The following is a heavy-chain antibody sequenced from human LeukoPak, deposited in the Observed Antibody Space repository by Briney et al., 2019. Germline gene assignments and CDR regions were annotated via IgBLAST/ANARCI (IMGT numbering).Heavy chain of an antibody. CDR3: ARDRFPPVAGNFDY. CDR1: GFTFSSYS. CDR2: ISSSSSYI. V-gene: IGHV3-21*01. J-gene: IGHJ4*02. D-gene: IGHD6-19*01. Sequence: GGSLRLSCAASGFTFSSYSMNWVRQAPGKGLEWVSSISSSSSYIYYADSVKGRFTISRDNAKNSLYLQMNSLRAEDTAVYYCARDRFPPVAGNFDYWGQGTLVTVPS.